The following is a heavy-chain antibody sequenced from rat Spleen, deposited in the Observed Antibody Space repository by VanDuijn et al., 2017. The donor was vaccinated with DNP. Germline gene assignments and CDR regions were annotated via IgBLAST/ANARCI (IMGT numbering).Heavy chain of an antibody. CDR3: ARGSGSIYWYFDF. J-gene: IGHJ1*01. CDR2: ITSNGGAT. D-gene: IGHD3-1*01. Sequence: EVQLMESGGDLVQPGKSLKLSCVASGFTFSYYWMTWVRQVPGKGLEWLASITSNGGATYYLDSVKGRFTISRDDAQDTLYLQMNSLRSEDTATYYCARGSGSIYWYFDFWGPGTMVTVSS. V-gene: IGHV5-31*01. CDR1: GFTFSYYW.